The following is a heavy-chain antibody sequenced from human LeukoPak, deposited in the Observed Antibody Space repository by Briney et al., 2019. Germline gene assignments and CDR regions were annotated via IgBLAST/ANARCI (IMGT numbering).Heavy chain of an antibody. D-gene: IGHD3-3*01. CDR2: MNPNSGNT. J-gene: IGHJ4*02. CDR3: ARDAYDFWSGTAYPFDY. V-gene: IGHV1-8*03. CDR1: GYTFTSYD. Sequence: ASVKVSCKASGYTFTSYDINWVRQATGQGLEWMGWMNPNSGNTGYAQKFQGRVTITRNTSISTAYMELSSLRSEDTAVYYCARDAYDFWSGTAYPFDYWGQGTLVTVSS.